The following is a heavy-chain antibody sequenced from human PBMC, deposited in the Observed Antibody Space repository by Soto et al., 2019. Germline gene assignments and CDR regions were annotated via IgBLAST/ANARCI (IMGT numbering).Heavy chain of an antibody. D-gene: IGHD2-15*01. V-gene: IGHV3-20*01. CDR1: GFRFEDDG. Sequence: EAQLVESGGGVVRPGGSLRLTCAASGFRFEDDGMSWVRQAPGKGLEWVSGIYWNGRTTGYADSVKGRFTISRDNAKNFLYLQMDSLRAEDTALYHCARGGGGGHDAFDIWGQGTMVTVSS. CDR2: IYWNGRTT. CDR3: ARGGGGGHDAFDI. J-gene: IGHJ3*02.